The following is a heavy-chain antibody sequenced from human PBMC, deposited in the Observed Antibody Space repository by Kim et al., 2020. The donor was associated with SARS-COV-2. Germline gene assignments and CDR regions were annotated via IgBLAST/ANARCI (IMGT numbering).Heavy chain of an antibody. V-gene: IGHV1-3*01. J-gene: IGHJ4*02. Sequence: ASVKVSCKSSGYTFSKYAIHWVRQAPGQRLEWMGWINPDDGNAEYSQQFQDRVTFSTDTSSNTAYMDLSSLRFEDTAVYYCARDYWPQVPLGYFDNWGQGTEVTVSS. D-gene: IGHD2-15*01. CDR3: ARDYWPQVPLGYFDN. CDR2: INPDDGNA. CDR1: GYTFSKYA.